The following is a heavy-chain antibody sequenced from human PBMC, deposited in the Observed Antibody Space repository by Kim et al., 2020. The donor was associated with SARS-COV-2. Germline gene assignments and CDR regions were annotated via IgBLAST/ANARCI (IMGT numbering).Heavy chain of an antibody. CDR1: GFTFSSYS. D-gene: IGHD3-16*01. J-gene: IGHJ4*02. V-gene: IGHV3-21*01. Sequence: GGSLRLSCAASGFTFSSYSMNWVRQAPGKGLEWVSSISSSSSYIYYADSVKGRFTISRDNAKNSLYLQMNSLRAEDTAVYYCARSINWGNSHGYFDYWGQGTLVTVSS. CDR2: ISSSSSYI. CDR3: ARSINWGNSHGYFDY.